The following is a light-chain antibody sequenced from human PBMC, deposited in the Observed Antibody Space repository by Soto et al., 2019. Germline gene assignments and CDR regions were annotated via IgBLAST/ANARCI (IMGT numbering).Light chain of an antibody. CDR3: SLYTSSSTSYV. CDR1: SSDVGSYNR. V-gene: IGLV2-18*01. J-gene: IGLJ1*01. CDR2: GVS. Sequence: QSALTQPPSVSGSPGQSVTISCTGTSSDVGSYNRVSWYQQPPGTAPKLLIHGVSNRPSGVPGRFSGSKSGNTASLTISGLQAEDEGVYYCSLYTSSSTSYVFGTGTKVTVL.